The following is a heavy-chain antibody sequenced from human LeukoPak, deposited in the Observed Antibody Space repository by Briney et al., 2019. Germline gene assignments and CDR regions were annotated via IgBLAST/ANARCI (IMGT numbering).Heavy chain of an antibody. D-gene: IGHD4-23*01. V-gene: IGHV3-23*01. J-gene: IGHJ4*02. Sequence: GGSLRLSCAASGFTFSSYAMSWVRQAPGKGLEWVSAISGSGGSTFYADSVKGRFTISRDNSKNTLYLQLNSLRAEDTAIYYCAKRSDYGDNWNYFDYWGQGTPVTVSS. CDR2: ISGSGGST. CDR1: GFTFSSYA. CDR3: AKRSDYGDNWNYFDY.